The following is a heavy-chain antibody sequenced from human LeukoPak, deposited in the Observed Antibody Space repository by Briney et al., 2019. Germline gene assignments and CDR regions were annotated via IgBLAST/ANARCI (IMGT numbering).Heavy chain of an antibody. CDR2: IKQDGSEK. CDR1: GYSISSGYY. J-gene: IGHJ5*02. CDR3: AREEGELWFGELCWFDP. D-gene: IGHD3-10*01. Sequence: ETLSLTCTVSGYSISSGYYWGWIRQPPGKGLEWVANIKQDGSEKYYVDSVKGRFTISRDNAKNPLYLQMNSLRAEDTAVYYCAREEGELWFGELCWFDPWGQGALVTVSS. V-gene: IGHV3-7*01.